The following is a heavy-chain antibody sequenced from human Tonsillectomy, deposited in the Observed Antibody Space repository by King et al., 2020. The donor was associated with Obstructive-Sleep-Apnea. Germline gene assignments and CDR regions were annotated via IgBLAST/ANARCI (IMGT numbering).Heavy chain of an antibody. J-gene: IGHJ3*02. CDR2: INHSGST. Sequence: VQLQQWGAGLLKPSETLSLTCAGYGGSFSGYYWSWIRQPPGKGLELIGEINHSGSTNYNPSPNSRVTISVDTSKNQFSLKLSSVTAADTAVYYCARSYYDILTGYYNSPDAFDIWGQGTMVTVSS. D-gene: IGHD3-9*01. V-gene: IGHV4-34*01. CDR1: GGSFSGYY. CDR3: ARSYYDILTGYYNSPDAFDI.